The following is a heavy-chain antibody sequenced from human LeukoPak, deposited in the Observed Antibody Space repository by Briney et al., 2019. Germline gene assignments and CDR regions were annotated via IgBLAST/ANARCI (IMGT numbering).Heavy chain of an antibody. CDR2: IYPGDSDT. V-gene: IGHV5-51*01. D-gene: IGHD3-10*02. CDR3: ARYLRASAYYFDY. CDR1: GYSFTNRW. J-gene: IGHJ4*02. Sequence: GESLKISCKTSGYSFTNRWIGWVRQMPGKGLEWMGIIYPGDSDTRYSPSFQGQVTISADKSISTAYLQWSNVKASDTAMYYCARYLRASAYYFDYWGQGTLVIVSS.